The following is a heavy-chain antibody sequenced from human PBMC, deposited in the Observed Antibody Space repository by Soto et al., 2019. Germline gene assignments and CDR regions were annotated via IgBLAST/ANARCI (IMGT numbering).Heavy chain of an antibody. D-gene: IGHD3-16*01. CDR2: ISSSSSTI. CDR3: AREGGGPLNGFDP. V-gene: IGHV3-48*01. J-gene: IGHJ5*02. Sequence: EVQLVESGGGLVQPGGSLRLSCAASGFTFSSYSMNWVRQAPGKGLEWVSYISSSSSTIYYADSVKGRFTISRDNAKNSLYLPMNSLRAEDTAVYYCAREGGGPLNGFDPWGQGTLVTVSA. CDR1: GFTFSSYS.